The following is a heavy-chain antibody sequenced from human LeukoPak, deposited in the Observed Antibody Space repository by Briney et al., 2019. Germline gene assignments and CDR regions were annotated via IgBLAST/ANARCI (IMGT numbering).Heavy chain of an antibody. CDR3: AKSPRDIVVLYYGMDV. D-gene: IGHD2-2*01. J-gene: IGHJ6*02. Sequence: EPGGSLRLSCAASGLAFSSYAMSWVRQAPGKGLEWVSAISGSGGSTYYADSVKGRFTISRDNSKDTLYLQVNSLRAEDTAVYYCAKSPRDIVVLYYGMDVWGQGTTVTVSS. CDR2: ISGSGGST. V-gene: IGHV3-23*01. CDR1: GLAFSSYA.